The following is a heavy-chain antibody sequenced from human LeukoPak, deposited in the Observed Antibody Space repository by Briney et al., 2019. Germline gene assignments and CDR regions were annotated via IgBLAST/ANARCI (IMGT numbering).Heavy chain of an antibody. V-gene: IGHV3-11*01. CDR1: GFTFSDFY. D-gene: IGHD3-22*01. CDR2: ISNNGSTI. CDR3: ARSADSSGYFREITLYYFDY. J-gene: IGHJ4*02. Sequence: GGSLRLSCAASGFTFSDFYMTWIRQAPGKGLEWVSYISNNGSTIYYADSVKGRFTISRDNAKNSLYLQMNSLRAEDTAVYYCARSADSSGYFREITLYYFDYWGQGTLVTVSS.